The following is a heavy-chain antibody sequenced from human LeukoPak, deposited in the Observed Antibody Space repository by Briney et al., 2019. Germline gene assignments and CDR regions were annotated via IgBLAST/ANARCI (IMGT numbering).Heavy chain of an antibody. Sequence: ASVKVSCKASGYTFTGYYIHWVRQAPGQGLEWMGWISAYNGNTNYAQKLQGRVTMTTDTSTSTAYMELRSLRSDDTAVYYCARDEWDYYDSSGYYPFDYWGQGTLVTVSS. V-gene: IGHV1-18*04. CDR1: GYTFTGYY. CDR3: ARDEWDYYDSSGYYPFDY. CDR2: ISAYNGNT. D-gene: IGHD3-22*01. J-gene: IGHJ4*02.